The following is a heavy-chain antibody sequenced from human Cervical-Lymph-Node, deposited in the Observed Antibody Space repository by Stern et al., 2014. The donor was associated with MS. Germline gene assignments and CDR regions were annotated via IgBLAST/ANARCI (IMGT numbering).Heavy chain of an antibody. Sequence: EVQLLESGAELIRPGESLKISCKGSGYKFSIYWIAWVRQMPGKGLEWMGIIYPGDSEVSDSPSFKGQVTMSADKSTSTAYLQWSSLKASDTAMYFCARQTTAWASDVWGQGTLVTVSS. CDR3: ARQTTAWASDV. D-gene: IGHD1-14*01. J-gene: IGHJ4*02. CDR2: IYPGDSEV. V-gene: IGHV5-51*01. CDR1: GYKFSIYW.